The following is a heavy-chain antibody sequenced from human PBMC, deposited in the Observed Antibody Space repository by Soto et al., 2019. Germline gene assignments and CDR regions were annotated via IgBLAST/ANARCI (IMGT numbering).Heavy chain of an antibody. CDR3: ARSTRYGGSFYFDF. CDR1: GFIFSDHY. D-gene: IGHD4-17*01. Sequence: PGGSLRLSCVASGFIFSDHYMDWVRQAPGKGLEWVGRTKNKANSYTTEYAASVKGRFTISRDDSKNSVHLQMNSLKTEDTAVYYCARSTRYGGSFYFDFWGQGSLVTVSS. J-gene: IGHJ4*02. V-gene: IGHV3-72*01. CDR2: TKNKANSYTT.